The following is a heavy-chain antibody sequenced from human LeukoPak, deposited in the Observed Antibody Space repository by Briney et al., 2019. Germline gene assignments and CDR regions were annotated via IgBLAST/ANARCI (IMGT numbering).Heavy chain of an antibody. V-gene: IGHV1-69*06. CDR3: ATDRITMVRGVIMKGGFDY. D-gene: IGHD3-10*01. J-gene: IGHJ4*02. CDR2: IIPIFGTA. Sequence: ASVKVSCKTSGYTFTTTYGISWVRQAPGQGLEWMGGIIPIFGTANYAQKFQGRVTMTEDTSTDTAYMELSSLRSEDTAVYYCATDRITMVRGVIMKGGFDYRGQGTLVTVSS. CDR1: GYTFTTTYG.